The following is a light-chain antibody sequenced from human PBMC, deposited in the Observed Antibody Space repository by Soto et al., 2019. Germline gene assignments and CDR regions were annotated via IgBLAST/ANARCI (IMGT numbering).Light chain of an antibody. V-gene: IGLV3-21*02. CDR3: HVWDSSSGHV. Sequence: SYGLTQPPSVSVAPGQTARINSGGNNIGSKSVHRYQQKPGQAPVLVVDDDSDRPSGIPERFSGYNSGNTATLTLSRVEAVDEAVYFCHVWDSSSGHVLGTATKVTVL. CDR1: NIGSKS. J-gene: IGLJ1*01. CDR2: DDS.